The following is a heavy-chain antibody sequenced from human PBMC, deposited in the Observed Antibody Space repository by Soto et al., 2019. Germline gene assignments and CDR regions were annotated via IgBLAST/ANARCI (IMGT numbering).Heavy chain of an antibody. J-gene: IGHJ4*02. Sequence: QVQLVQSGAEVKEPGASVKVSCKASGYTFTNFYINWVRQAPGQGLEWMGRISAYNGNTNYAQNLQGRGTMTTDTSTSTAYMELRSLRSDHTAVYYCGRAHFPILESTAVSYWGQGTLVTVSS. CDR2: ISAYNGNT. CDR3: GRAHFPILESTAVSY. CDR1: GYTFTNFY. D-gene: IGHD2-15*01. V-gene: IGHV1-18*01.